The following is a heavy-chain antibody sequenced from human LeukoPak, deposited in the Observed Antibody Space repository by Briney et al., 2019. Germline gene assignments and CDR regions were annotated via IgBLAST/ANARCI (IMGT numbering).Heavy chain of an antibody. Sequence: GGSLRLSCAASGFTFSSYAMHWVRQAPGKGLEWVAVISYDEDNRYHADSVKGRFIVSRDNSQNTLYLQMNSLRVEDTAVYYCAKGVVPAALLGTYSYYGMDVWGQGTTVTVSS. D-gene: IGHD2-2*01. CDR1: GFTFSSYA. CDR3: AKGVVPAALLGTYSYYGMDV. V-gene: IGHV3-30*04. CDR2: ISYDEDNR. J-gene: IGHJ6*02.